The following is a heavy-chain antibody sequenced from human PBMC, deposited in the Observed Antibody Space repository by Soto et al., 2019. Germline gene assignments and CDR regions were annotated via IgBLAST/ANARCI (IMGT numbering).Heavy chain of an antibody. CDR3: ARAETKAYYDILTGYYNYYYMDV. V-gene: IGHV1-8*01. Sequence: QVQLVQSGAEVKKPGASVKVSCKDSGYTFTSYDINWVRQATGQGLEWMGWMNPNSGNTGYAQKFQGRVTMTKNTSISTAYMELSSLRSEDTAVYYWARAETKAYYDILTGYYNYYYMDVWGKGTTVTVSS. J-gene: IGHJ6*03. D-gene: IGHD3-9*01. CDR2: MNPNSGNT. CDR1: GYTFTSYD.